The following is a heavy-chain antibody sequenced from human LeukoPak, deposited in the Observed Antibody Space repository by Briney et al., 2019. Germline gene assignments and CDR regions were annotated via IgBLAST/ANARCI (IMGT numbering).Heavy chain of an antibody. V-gene: IGHV3-30*02. Sequence: PGGSLRLSCAASGFTFSSYGMHWVRQAPGKGLEWVAFIRYDGSNKYYADSVKGRFTISRDNSKNTLYLQMNSLRAEDTAVYYCANGYCSSTSCYYYYYMDVWGKGTTVTVSS. D-gene: IGHD2-2*01. CDR3: ANGYCSSTSCYYYYYMDV. CDR2: IRYDGSNK. J-gene: IGHJ6*03. CDR1: GFTFSSYG.